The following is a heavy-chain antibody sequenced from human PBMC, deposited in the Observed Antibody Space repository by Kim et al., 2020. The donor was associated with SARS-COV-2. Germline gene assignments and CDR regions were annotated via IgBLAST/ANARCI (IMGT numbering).Heavy chain of an antibody. V-gene: IGHV3-33*01. CDR1: GFTFSSYG. CDR2: IWYDGSNK. Sequence: GGSLRLSCAASGFTFSSYGMHWVRQAPGKGLEWVAVIWYDGSNKYYADSVKGRFTISRDNSKNTLYLQMNSLRAEDTAVYYCARDGSGSDYDLELPDYWGQGTLVTVSS. CDR3: ARDGSGSDYDLELPDY. J-gene: IGHJ4*02. D-gene: IGHD3-22*01.